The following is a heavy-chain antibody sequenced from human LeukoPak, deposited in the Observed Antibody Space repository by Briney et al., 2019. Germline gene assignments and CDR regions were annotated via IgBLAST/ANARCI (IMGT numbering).Heavy chain of an antibody. V-gene: IGHV4-59*01. CDR3: ARDKQPRDY. Sequence: PSETLSLTCTVSGDSISPYYWGWIRQPPGKGLEWIGYIYYSGDTTYKPSLKSRVTMSVDTSKNQFSLKLSSVTAADTAVYYCARDKQPRDYWGQGALVTVSS. J-gene: IGHJ4*02. CDR2: IYYSGDT. D-gene: IGHD5-18*01. CDR1: GDSISPYY.